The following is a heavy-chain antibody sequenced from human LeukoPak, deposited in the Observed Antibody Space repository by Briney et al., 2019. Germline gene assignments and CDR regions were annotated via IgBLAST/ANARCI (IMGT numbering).Heavy chain of an antibody. D-gene: IGHD6-6*01. CDR2: ISYDGTKK. J-gene: IGHJ4*02. CDR3: ARDIAARLDY. Sequence: GGSLRLSCAASGFAFSNYAMQWVRQAPGKGLEWVALISYDGTKKYYADSAKGRFTISRDNSKNTLDLQMNSLRADDSAVYYCARDIAARLDYWGQGSLVTVSS. CDR1: GFAFSNYA. V-gene: IGHV3-30*04.